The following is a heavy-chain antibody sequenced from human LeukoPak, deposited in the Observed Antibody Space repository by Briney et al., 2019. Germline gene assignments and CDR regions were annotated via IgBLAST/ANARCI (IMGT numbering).Heavy chain of an antibody. CDR1: GYCISSGYY. CDR2: INHSGST. D-gene: IGHD2-15*01. CDR3: VREYCRGGRCSPNDPFDT. V-gene: IGHV4-38-2*02. J-gene: IGHJ5*02. Sequence: PSETLSLTCTVSGYCISSGYYWSWIRQPPGKGLDWIGEINHSGSTNYNPSLKSRVTISVDTSKNQVSLQLNSVTPEDTAAYYCVREYCRGGRCSPNDPFDTWGQGTLVTVSS.